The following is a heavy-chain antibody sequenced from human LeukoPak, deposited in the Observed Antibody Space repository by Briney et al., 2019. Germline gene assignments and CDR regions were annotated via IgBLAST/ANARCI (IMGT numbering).Heavy chain of an antibody. CDR1: GFTFSNYW. CDR2: IKYDGREK. CDR3: ARYLNSGPEDF. D-gene: IGHD1-26*01. Sequence: PGGSLRLYCAATGFTFSNYWMSWFRQAPGKGLEWVANIKYDGREKQYVDSVKGRFTLSRDNAKNSLFLHMNNLRAEYTGAYYCARYLNSGPEDFWGQGTLVTVSS. J-gene: IGHJ4*02. V-gene: IGHV3-7*01.